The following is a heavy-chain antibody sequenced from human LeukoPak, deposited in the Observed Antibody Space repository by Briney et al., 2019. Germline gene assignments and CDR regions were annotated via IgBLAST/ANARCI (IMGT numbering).Heavy chain of an antibody. Sequence: SQTLSLTCAISGDSVSSNSAAWNWIRQSPSRGLEWLGRTYYRSKWYNDYAVSVKSRITINPDTSKNQFSLQLNSVTPEDTAVYFCARSILPLPRGWWDFDLWGPGALVTVSS. D-gene: IGHD2-15*01. CDR2: TYYRSKWYN. CDR1: GDSVSSNSAA. V-gene: IGHV6-1*01. J-gene: IGHJ2*01. CDR3: ARSILPLPRGWWDFDL.